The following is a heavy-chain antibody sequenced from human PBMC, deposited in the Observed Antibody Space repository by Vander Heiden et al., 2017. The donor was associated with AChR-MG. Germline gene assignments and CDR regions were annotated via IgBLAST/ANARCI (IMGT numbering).Heavy chain of an antibody. V-gene: IGHV4-61*01. Sequence: QVQLQESGPGLVKPSETLSLTCTVPGGSVSSDRNYWNWIRQPPGKGLEWIGHISYSGSTDYNPSLKSRVTISVDTSKNQFSLKLSSVTAADTAMYYCAGDPNPYALYIWGQGTMVTVSS. J-gene: IGHJ3*02. CDR3: AGDPNPYALYI. CDR1: GGSVSSDRNY. D-gene: IGHD7-27*01. CDR2: ISYSGST.